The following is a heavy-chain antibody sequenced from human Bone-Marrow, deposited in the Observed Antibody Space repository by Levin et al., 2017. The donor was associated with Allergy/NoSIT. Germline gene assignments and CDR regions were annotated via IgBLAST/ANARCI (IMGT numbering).Heavy chain of an antibody. J-gene: IGHJ4*02. CDR3: ARPPYGSGSYFSN. CDR1: GFTFSSYE. CDR2: ISGSGDNT. D-gene: IGHD3-10*01. V-gene: IGHV3-23*01. Sequence: HGESLKISCAASGFTFSSYEMSWVRQAPGKGLEWVSTISGSGDNTYYADSVKVRFSISRDNSKNTLYLQTNSLRVEDAAVYYCARPPYGSGSYFSNWGQGTLVTVSS.